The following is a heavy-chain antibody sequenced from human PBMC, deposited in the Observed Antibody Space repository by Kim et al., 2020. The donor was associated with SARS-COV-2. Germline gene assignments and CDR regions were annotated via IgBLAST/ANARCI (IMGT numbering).Heavy chain of an antibody. Sequence: SETLSLTCTVSGGSISRGGYYWSWIRQHPGKGLEWIGYIYYSGSTYYNPSLKSRLTISVDTSTNQFSLKLRSVTAADTAVYYCATLVNNFGSGTYYLNWGQGTLVTVSS. V-gene: IGHV4-31*03. D-gene: IGHD3-10*01. CDR2: IYYSGST. CDR3: ATLVNNFGSGTYYLN. J-gene: IGHJ4*02. CDR1: GGSISRGGYY.